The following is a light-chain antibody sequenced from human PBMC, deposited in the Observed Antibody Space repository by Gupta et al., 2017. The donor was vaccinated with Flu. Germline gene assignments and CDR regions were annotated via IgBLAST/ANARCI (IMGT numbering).Light chain of an antibody. J-gene: IGKJ1*01. CDR3: LQHNGYSSWT. V-gene: IGKV1-17*01. CDR1: QGVRNA. Sequence: DRVTITCRASQGVRNALAWYQQKPGKAPKRLIYTASNLQSGVPSRFSGSGSGTEFTLTISSLQPEDFATYYCLQHNGYSSWTFGQGTKVEIK. CDR2: TAS.